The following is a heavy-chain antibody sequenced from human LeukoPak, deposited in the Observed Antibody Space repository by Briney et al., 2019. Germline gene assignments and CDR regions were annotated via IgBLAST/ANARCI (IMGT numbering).Heavy chain of an antibody. CDR3: ARRAIFGVVKYFDY. CDR2: IDPNSGGT. V-gene: IGHV1-2*02. J-gene: IGHJ4*02. CDR1: GYTFTDYS. Sequence: ASVKVSCKTSGYTFTDYSIHWVRQAPGQGLEWMAWIDPNSGGTDSAQKFQGRVTMTRDTSLSTAYMELSGLTSDDTAVYYCARRAIFGVVKYFDYWGQGTLVTVSS. D-gene: IGHD3-3*01.